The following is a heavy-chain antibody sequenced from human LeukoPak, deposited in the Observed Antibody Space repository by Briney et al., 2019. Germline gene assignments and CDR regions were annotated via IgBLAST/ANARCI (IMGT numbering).Heavy chain of an antibody. D-gene: IGHD6-19*01. J-gene: IGHJ6*02. V-gene: IGHV3-74*01. CDR3: TRKAGHVYGMDV. CDR2: IKSDGSGT. Sequence: QPGGSLRLSCAASGFTFNSYWVHWVRQAPGKGLMWVSRIKSDGSGTIYADSVKGRFTISIDNAKNTVYLQMHSLRAEDTAVYYCTRKAGHVYGMDVWGQGTTVTVSS. CDR1: GFTFNSYW.